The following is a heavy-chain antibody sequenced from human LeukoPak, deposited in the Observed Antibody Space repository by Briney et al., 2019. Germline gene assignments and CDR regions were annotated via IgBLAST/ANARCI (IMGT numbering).Heavy chain of an antibody. CDR3: ARDFALITVFGVALYGMDV. CDR1: Y. D-gene: IGHD3-3*01. J-gene: IGHJ6*02. V-gene: IGHV3-53*01. Sequence: YXSXXRQAPGKXXEXVXXXXXGCNTYYADSVKGRFTISRDNSKNTLYLQMNSLRAEDTAVYYCARDFALITVFGVALYGMDVWGQGTTVTVSS. CDR2: XXXGCNT.